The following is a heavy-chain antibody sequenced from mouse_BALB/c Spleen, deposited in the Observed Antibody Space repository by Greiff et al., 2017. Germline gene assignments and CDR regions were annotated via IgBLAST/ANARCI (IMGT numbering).Heavy chain of an antibody. D-gene: IGHD6-5*01. CDR3: ARGCYADY. J-gene: IGHJ2*01. V-gene: IGHV1-82*01. CDR2: IYPGDGDT. CDR1: GYAFSSSW. Sequence: QVQLQQSGPELVKPGASVKISCKASGYAFSSSWMNWVKQRPGQGLEWIGRIYPGDGDTNYNGKFKGKATLTADKSSSTAYMQLSSLTSVDSAVYFCARGCYADYWGQGTTLTVSS.